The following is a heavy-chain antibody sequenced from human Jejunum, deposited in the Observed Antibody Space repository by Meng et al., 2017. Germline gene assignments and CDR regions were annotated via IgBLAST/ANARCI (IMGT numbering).Heavy chain of an antibody. CDR2: ISGSGFST. J-gene: IGHJ6*02. V-gene: IGHV3-23*01. CDR3: AKDYNSAGRAYYYYAMDV. CDR1: GFSFSYYA. Sequence: GESLKISCAASGFSFSYYAISWVRQAPGKGLEWVSVISGSGFSTYYADSVKGRFSISRDVSQNTVFLQMNSLRVEDTAVYYCAKDYNSAGRAYYYYAMDVWGQGTTVTVSS. D-gene: IGHD3-10*01.